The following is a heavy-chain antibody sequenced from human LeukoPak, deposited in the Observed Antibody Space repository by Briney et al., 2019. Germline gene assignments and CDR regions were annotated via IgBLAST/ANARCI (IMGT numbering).Heavy chain of an antibody. J-gene: IGHJ4*02. V-gene: IGHV3-48*03. CDR3: ARGTVSDQLARYY. Sequence: GGSLRLSCAASGFTFSSYEMNWVRQAPGKGLEWVSYISSSGSTIYYADSVKGRFTISRDNAKNSLYLQMNSLRAEDTAVYYCARGTVSDQLARYYWGQGTLVTVSS. CDR1: GFTFSSYE. D-gene: IGHD2-2*01. CDR2: ISSSGSTI.